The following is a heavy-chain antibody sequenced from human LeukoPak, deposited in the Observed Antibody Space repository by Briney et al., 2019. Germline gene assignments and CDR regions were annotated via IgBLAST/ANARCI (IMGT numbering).Heavy chain of an antibody. D-gene: IGHD2-15*01. Sequence: GGSLRLSCAASGFTFSSYGMHWVRQAPGKGLEWVALVWSDGNGKFYVNCVKGRFTISRDNSKNTLYLKMNSLRADDLHVNSLGRRYCSGGSCYKTGDMGAFDIWGQGTMVTVSS. CDR1: GFTFSSYG. V-gene: IGHV3-33*01. CDR2: VWSDGNGK. J-gene: IGHJ3*02. CDR3: GRRYCSGGSCYKTGDMGAFDI.